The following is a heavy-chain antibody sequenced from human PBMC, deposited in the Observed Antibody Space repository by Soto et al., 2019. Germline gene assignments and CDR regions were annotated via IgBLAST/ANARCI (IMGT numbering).Heavy chain of an antibody. V-gene: IGHV3-30*18. D-gene: IGHD2-21*01. J-gene: IGHJ4*02. CDR1: GFTFSHHG. Sequence: GGSLRLSCAASGFTFSHHGMHWVRQAPGKGLEWLTVVSSDGSITYDADSVRGRFAISRDNSKNTLYLHMNSLRTEDAAVYYCAKESDYYSNSKWSFDSWGQGILVSVSS. CDR3: AKESDYYSNSKWSFDS. CDR2: VSSDGSIT.